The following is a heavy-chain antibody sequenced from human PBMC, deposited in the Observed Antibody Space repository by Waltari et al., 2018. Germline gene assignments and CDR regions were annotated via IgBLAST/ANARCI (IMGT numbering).Heavy chain of an antibody. CDR2: MCRGGRT. J-gene: IGHJ4*02. CDR1: GFTVSSNY. CDR3: ARGGPRYSANYHEFDY. D-gene: IGHD1-26*01. Sequence: EVQLVESGGGLIQPGGSLRLSCAASGFTVSSNYMSWVSQAPGKGLVWVSVMCRGGRTYYADAGKGQCTISRDNSKNTVYLQMNSLRAEDTAVYYCARGGPRYSANYHEFDYWGQGTLVTVSS. V-gene: IGHV3-53*01.